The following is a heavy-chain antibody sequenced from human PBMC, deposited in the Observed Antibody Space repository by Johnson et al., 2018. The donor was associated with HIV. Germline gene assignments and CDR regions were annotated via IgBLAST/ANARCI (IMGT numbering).Heavy chain of an antibody. J-gene: IGHJ3*02. CDR2: ISSNGGST. V-gene: IGHV3-64*01. Sequence: VQLVESGGGLVQPGGSLRLSCAASGFTFSSYAMHWVRQAPGKGLEYVSAISSNGGSTYYANSVKGRFTISRDNSKNTLYLQMGSLRADDMAVYYCARGITMIVVDAFEIWGQGTMVTVSS. CDR3: ARGITMIVVDAFEI. D-gene: IGHD3-22*01. CDR1: GFTFSSYA.